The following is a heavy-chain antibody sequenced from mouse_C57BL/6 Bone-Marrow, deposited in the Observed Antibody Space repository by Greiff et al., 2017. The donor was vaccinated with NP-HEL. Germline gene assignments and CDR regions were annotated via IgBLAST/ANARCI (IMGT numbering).Heavy chain of an antibody. J-gene: IGHJ2*01. CDR3: ERHEETVSSHDY. D-gene: IGHD1-1*01. Sequence: VQLQQSGAELVKPGASVKLSCKASGYTFTGYTINWVKQRSGPGLEWIGWFYPGSGSTKYNEKFKDKATLTAYKSSSTVYMELSRLTSEDSAVYLCERHEETVSSHDYWGQGTTLTVSS. CDR1: GYTFTGYT. CDR2: FYPGSGST. V-gene: IGHV1-62-2*01.